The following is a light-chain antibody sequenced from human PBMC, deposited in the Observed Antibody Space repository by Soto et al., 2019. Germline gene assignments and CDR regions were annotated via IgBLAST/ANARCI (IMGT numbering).Light chain of an antibody. J-gene: IGKJ5*01. V-gene: IGKV2-24*01. Sequence: DIVLTQTPLSSPVTLGQPASISCRSSQSLVYSDGNSYLSWLQQRPGQPLRLLIYQVSERFSGVPDRFSGSRAGTDFTLKISRVEPEDVGVYYCMQATQSRTFGQGTRLEIK. CDR3: MQATQSRT. CDR1: QSLVYSDGNSY. CDR2: QVS.